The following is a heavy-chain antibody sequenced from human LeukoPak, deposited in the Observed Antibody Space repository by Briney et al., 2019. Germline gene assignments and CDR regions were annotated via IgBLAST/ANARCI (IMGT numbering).Heavy chain of an antibody. V-gene: IGHV4-39*01. CDR3: ASCARYDFWSGYLNWFDP. CDR1: GGSISSSSYY. Sequence: SETLSLTCTVSGGSISSSSYYWGWIRQPPGKGLEWIGGIYYSGSTYYNPSLKSRVTISVDTSKNQFSLKLSSVTAADTAVYYCASCARYDFWSGYLNWFDPWGQGTLVTVSS. CDR2: IYYSGST. D-gene: IGHD3-3*01. J-gene: IGHJ5*02.